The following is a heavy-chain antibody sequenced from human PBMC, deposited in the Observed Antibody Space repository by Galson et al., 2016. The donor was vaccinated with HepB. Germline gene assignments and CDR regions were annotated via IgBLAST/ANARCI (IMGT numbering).Heavy chain of an antibody. Sequence: SLRLSCAASGFSFSTSGMSWVRQTPGRGLEWVSGITGSGGTTHYADSVKGRFSISRDNSKNTLYLYTNSLRAGDTAVYYCGKHGGFDYWGQGALVTVSS. CDR2: ITGSGGTT. CDR3: GKHGGFDY. J-gene: IGHJ4*02. D-gene: IGHD3-16*01. V-gene: IGHV3-23*01. CDR1: GFSFSTSG.